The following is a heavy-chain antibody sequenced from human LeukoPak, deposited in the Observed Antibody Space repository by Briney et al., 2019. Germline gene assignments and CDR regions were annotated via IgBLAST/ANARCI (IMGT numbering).Heavy chain of an antibody. J-gene: IGHJ4*02. D-gene: IGHD4-17*01. Sequence: PGGSLRLSCAASGFTFDDYGMSWVRQAPGKGLEWVSVIYSGGSTYYADSVKGRFTISRDNSKNTLYLQMNSLRAEDTAVYYCARDTTNGDYAYWGQGTLVTVSS. CDR3: ARDTTNGDYAY. V-gene: IGHV3-53*01. CDR2: IYSGGST. CDR1: GFTFDDYG.